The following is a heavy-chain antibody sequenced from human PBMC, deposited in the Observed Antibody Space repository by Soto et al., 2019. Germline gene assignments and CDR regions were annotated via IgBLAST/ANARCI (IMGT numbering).Heavy chain of an antibody. Sequence: GGSLRLSCVGSGFTFSTYWMTWVRQAPGKGLEWVATIAGSGGMTYYTNSVRGRFTISRDNSKNTVSLQMSSLRAEDTAMYFCAKVNFFDTPGTFDVWGQGTPVTVSS. CDR3: AKVNFFDTPGTFDV. V-gene: IGHV3-23*01. CDR1: GFTFSTYW. CDR2: IAGSGGMT. J-gene: IGHJ3*01. D-gene: IGHD2-15*01.